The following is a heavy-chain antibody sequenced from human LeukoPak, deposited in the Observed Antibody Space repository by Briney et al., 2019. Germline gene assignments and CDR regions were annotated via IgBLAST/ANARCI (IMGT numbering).Heavy chain of an antibody. D-gene: IGHD3-9*01. CDR2: ISSGSGYI. Sequence: KPGGSLRLSCAASGFTFSGYSLNWVRQAPGKGLEWVSSISSGSGYIYYADSVKGRFTISRDNAKNSLYLQMNSLRAEDTAVYYCARAILTGQQPYGMDVWGQGTTVTVSS. CDR1: GFTFSGYS. J-gene: IGHJ6*02. V-gene: IGHV3-21*04. CDR3: ARAILTGQQPYGMDV.